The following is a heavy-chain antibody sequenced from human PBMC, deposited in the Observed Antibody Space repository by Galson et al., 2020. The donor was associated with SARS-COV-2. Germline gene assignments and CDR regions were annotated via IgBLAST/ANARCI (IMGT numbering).Heavy chain of an antibody. Sequence: GESLKISCAASGFTFSSYSMNWVRQAPGKGLEWVSSISSSSSYIYYADSVKGRFTISRDNAKNSLYLQMNSLRAEDTAVYYCARERNYDYVWGSYPIDYWGQGTLVTVSS. V-gene: IGHV3-21*01. J-gene: IGHJ4*02. CDR2: ISSSSSYI. D-gene: IGHD3-16*02. CDR1: GFTFSSYS. CDR3: ARERNYDYVWGSYPIDY.